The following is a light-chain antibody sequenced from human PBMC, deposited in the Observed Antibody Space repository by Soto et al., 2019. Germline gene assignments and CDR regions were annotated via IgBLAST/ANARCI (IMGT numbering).Light chain of an antibody. CDR1: SSDVGGYNY. V-gene: IGLV2-14*01. J-gene: IGLJ3*02. CDR2: EVS. CDR3: ISYTSSSTWV. Sequence: QSVLTQPASVSGSPGQSITISCTGTSSDVGGYNYVSWYQQHPGKAPKLMIYEVSNRPSGVSDRFSGSRSGNTASLTISGLQPEDESDYYCISYTSSSTWVFGGGTK.